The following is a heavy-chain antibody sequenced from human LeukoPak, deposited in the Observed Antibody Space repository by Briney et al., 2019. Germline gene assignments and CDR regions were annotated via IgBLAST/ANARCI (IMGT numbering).Heavy chain of an antibody. J-gene: IGHJ4*02. CDR2: IGFDGTNK. D-gene: IGHD2-21*02. CDR1: GFTFNTYG. V-gene: IGHV3-30*18. Sequence: PGRSLRLSCAASGFTFNTYGMHWVRQAPGKGLEWVAVIGFDGTNKFYAESMEGRFTISRDNSRNTLYLQLNSLRPEDTAVYYCAKDQGDDGDYFGYWGQGTLVTVSS. CDR3: AKDQGDDGDYFGY.